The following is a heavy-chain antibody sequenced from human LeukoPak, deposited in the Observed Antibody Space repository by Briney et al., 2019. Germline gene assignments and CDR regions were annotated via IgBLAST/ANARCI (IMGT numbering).Heavy chain of an antibody. V-gene: IGHV5-51*01. Sequence: GESLKISCKGSGYTFTSYWIAWVRQLPGKGLELVGIIYPDDSDTRYSPSFQGQVTISVDKSISTAYLQWSSLKASDTAMYYCARHSFKGGDYWGQGTLVTVSS. D-gene: IGHD3-16*01. CDR2: IYPDDSDT. J-gene: IGHJ4*02. CDR1: GYTFTSYW. CDR3: ARHSFKGGDY.